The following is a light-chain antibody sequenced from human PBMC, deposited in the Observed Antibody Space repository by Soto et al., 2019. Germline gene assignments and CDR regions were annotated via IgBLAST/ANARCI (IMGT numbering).Light chain of an antibody. Sequence: QSVLTQPVSVSGSPGQSITISCTGTSSDVGGYNYVSWYQQHPGKAPKLMIYEVSNRPSGVSNRFSGSKSGNTASLTISGLQAEDEADYYCTSKTSSITYVVGTGTKVTVL. CDR1: SSDVGGYNY. V-gene: IGLV2-14*01. J-gene: IGLJ1*01. CDR3: TSKTSSITYV. CDR2: EVS.